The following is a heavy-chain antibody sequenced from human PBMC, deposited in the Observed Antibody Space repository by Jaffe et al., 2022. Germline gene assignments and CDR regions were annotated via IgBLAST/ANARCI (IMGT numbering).Heavy chain of an antibody. CDR2: ISWNSGSI. CDR1: GFTFDDYA. CDR3: AKDMDSFDYGESPYFDY. D-gene: IGHD4-17*01. J-gene: IGHJ4*02. Sequence: EVQLVESGGGLVQPGRSLRLSCAASGFTFDDYAMHWVRQAPGKGLEWVSGISWNSGSIGYADSVKGRFTISRDNAKNSLYLQMNSLRAEDTALYYCAKDMDSFDYGESPYFDYWGQGTLVTVSS. V-gene: IGHV3-9*01.